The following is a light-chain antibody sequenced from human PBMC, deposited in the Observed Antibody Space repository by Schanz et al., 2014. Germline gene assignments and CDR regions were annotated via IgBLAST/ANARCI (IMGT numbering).Light chain of an antibody. CDR3: SSYAGSRNYV. J-gene: IGLJ1*01. CDR1: SSDVGGYNY. CDR2: EDT. V-gene: IGLV2-11*01. Sequence: QSALTQPRSVSGSPGQSVTISCTGTSSDVGGYNYVSWYQQHPGKAPKLMIYEDTKRPSGVPDRFSGAKSGNTASLTISGLQAEDEADFCCSSYAGSRNYVFGTGTMVTVL.